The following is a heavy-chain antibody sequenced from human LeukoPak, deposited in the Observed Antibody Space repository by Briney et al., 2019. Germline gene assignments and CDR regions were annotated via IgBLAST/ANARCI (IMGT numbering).Heavy chain of an antibody. D-gene: IGHD2-2*01. CDR1: GGTFSSYA. V-gene: IGHV1-8*02. Sequence: ASVKVSCKASGGTFSSYAISWVRQATGQGLEWMGWMNPNSGNTGYAQKFQGRVTMTRNTSISTAYMELSSLRSEDTAVYYCARGPAAMRWGYYFDYWGQGTLVTVSS. CDR2: MNPNSGNT. CDR3: ARGPAAMRWGYYFDY. J-gene: IGHJ4*02.